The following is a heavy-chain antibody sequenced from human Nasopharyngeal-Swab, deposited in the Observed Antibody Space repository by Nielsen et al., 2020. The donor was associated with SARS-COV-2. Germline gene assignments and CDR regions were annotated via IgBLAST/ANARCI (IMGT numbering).Heavy chain of an antibody. J-gene: IGHJ5*02. Sequence: ASVKVSCKASGYTFTGYYMHWVRQAPGQGLEWMGWINPNSGGTNYAQKFQGRVTMTGDTSISTAYMELSRLRSDDTAVYYCARDGEVTSGFDPWGQGTLVTVSS. V-gene: IGHV1-2*02. CDR3: ARDGEVTSGFDP. D-gene: IGHD4-17*01. CDR1: GYTFTGYY. CDR2: INPNSGGT.